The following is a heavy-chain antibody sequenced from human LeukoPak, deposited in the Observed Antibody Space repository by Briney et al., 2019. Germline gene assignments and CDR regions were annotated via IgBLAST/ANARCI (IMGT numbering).Heavy chain of an antibody. Sequence: GGSLRLSCAASGFTFSSYSMNWVRQAPGQGLEWVSHISTSSGTIYYADSVKGRFTISRDNAKNSLYLQMNSLRDEDTAVYYCARVLRGAFDIWGQGTMVTVSS. CDR1: GFTFSSYS. J-gene: IGHJ3*02. V-gene: IGHV3-48*02. CDR2: ISTSSGTI. CDR3: ARVLRGAFDI. D-gene: IGHD3-10*01.